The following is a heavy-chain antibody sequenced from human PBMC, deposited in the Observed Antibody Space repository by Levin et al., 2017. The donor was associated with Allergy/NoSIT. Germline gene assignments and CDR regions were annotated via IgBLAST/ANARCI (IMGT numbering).Heavy chain of an antibody. J-gene: IGHJ4*02. CDR3: ARVRLPSPGSDY. V-gene: IGHV4-34*01. CDR2: INHSGST. CDR1: GGSFSGYY. Sequence: SETLSLTCAVYGGSFSGYYWSWIRQPPGKGLEWIGEINHSGSTNYNPSLKSRVTISVDTSKNQFSLKLSSVTAAATAVYYCARVRLPSPGSDYWGQGTLVTVSS.